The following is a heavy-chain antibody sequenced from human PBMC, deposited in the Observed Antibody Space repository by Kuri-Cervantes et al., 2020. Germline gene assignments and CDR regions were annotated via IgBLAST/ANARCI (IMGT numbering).Heavy chain of an antibody. J-gene: IGHJ4*02. CDR1: GFIFSNYA. Sequence: GESLKISCAASGFIFSNYAMHWVRQAPGKGLEWVAVISYDGSNKYYADSVKGRFTISRDNSKNTLYLQMNSLRAEDTAVYYCARESIAAAGIGWGQGTLVTVSS. CDR2: ISYDGSNK. V-gene: IGHV3-30*01. D-gene: IGHD6-13*01. CDR3: ARESIAAAGIG.